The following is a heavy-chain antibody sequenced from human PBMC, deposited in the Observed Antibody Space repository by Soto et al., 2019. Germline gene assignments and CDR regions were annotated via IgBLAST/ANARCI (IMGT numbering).Heavy chain of an antibody. D-gene: IGHD3-16*02. CDR2: IVSVGDDI. Sequence: GGSLRLSCATSGFTFSIYTMNWVRQAPGKGLEWVASIVSVGDDIYYADSVKGRFTISRDSANHSLFLQMNSLRADDTAVYYCAKEKDYDYVWGSYRYTSDYWGQGTLVTVSS. CDR3: AKEKDYDYVWGSYRYTSDY. CDR1: GFTFSIYT. J-gene: IGHJ4*02. V-gene: IGHV3-21*04.